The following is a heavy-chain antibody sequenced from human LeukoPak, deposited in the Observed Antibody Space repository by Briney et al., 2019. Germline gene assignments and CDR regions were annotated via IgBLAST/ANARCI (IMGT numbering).Heavy chain of an antibody. CDR2: INPNNGDT. J-gene: IGHJ3*01. V-gene: IGHV1-2*02. D-gene: IGHD4-17*01. CDR1: GYTFTGYY. Sequence: ASVKVSCKASGYTFTGYYIHWVRQAPGQGLEWLGWINPNNGDTKYAQRFQGRVAMTRDTSISTAYLEVDSLKSGDTAIYYCARETPLTTNYAADVWGQGTMVTVSS. CDR3: ARETPLTTNYAADV.